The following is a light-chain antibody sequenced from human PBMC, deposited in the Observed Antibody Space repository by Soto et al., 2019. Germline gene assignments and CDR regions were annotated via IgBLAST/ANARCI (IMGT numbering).Light chain of an antibody. J-gene: IGLJ2*01. V-gene: IGLV2-23*03. Sequence: QSVLTQPASVSGSPGQSITISCTGTSTDVGSSDLVSWYQQHPGKAPKLMIYEGTQRPSGVSNRFSGSKSGSTASLTISGLQAEDEADYYCFSYAGSSTFVFGGGTKLTVL. CDR2: EGT. CDR1: STDVGSSDL. CDR3: FSYAGSSTFV.